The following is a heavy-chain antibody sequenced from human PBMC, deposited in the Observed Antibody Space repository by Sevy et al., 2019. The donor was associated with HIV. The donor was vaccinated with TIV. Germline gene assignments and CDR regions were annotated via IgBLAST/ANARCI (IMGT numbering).Heavy chain of an antibody. V-gene: IGHV3-49*04. CDR3: TRLKGAQSIFDY. Sequence: GGSLRLSCTASGFTFGDYAMNWVRQAPGKGLEWVAFLKSKAYGGTLDYAASVKDRFTISRDDSKNIAHLQMNDLKTEDTAIYYCTRLKGAQSIFDYWGQGALVTVSS. J-gene: IGHJ4*01. CDR2: LKSKAYGGTL. CDR1: GFTFGDYA.